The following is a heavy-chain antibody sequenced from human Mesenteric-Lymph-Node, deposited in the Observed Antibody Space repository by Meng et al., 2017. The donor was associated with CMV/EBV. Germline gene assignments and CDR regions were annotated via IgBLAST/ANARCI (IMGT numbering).Heavy chain of an antibody. CDR2: ISGSGGSA. CDR3: ARGSRLYSSEGEGFDY. D-gene: IGHD3-22*01. Sequence: GGSLRLSCAASGFTFSSYAMNWVRQGPGKGLEWVSGISGSGGSAYYADSVKGRFTISRDNSKNTLYLQMNSLRAEDTAVYYCARGSRLYSSEGEGFDYWGQGTLVTVSS. V-gene: IGHV3-23*01. CDR1: GFTFSSYA. J-gene: IGHJ4*02.